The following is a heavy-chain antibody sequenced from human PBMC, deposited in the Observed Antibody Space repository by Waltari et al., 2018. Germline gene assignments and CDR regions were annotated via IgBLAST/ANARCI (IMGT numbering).Heavy chain of an antibody. CDR2: IRYDGSNK. CDR1: GFTFSSYS. J-gene: IGHJ3*02. V-gene: IGHV3-30*02. CDR3: AKAALKGYCSSTSCTRKNAFDI. D-gene: IGHD2-2*01. Sequence: VQLVESGGGLVQPGGSLRLSCAASGFTFSSYSMNWVRQAPGKGLEWVAFIRYDGSNKYYADSVKGRFTISRDNSKNTLYLQMNSLRAEDTAVYYCAKAALKGYCSSTSCTRKNAFDIWGQGTMVTVSS.